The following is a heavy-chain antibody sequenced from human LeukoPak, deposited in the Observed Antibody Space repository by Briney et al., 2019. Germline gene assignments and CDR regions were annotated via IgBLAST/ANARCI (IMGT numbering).Heavy chain of an antibody. J-gene: IGHJ4*02. CDR2: INPNSGGT. D-gene: IGHD3-3*01. CDR1: GYTFTGYY. V-gene: IGHV1-2*02. Sequence: ASVNVSCKASGYTFTGYYMHWVRQAPGQGVEWMGWINPNSGGTNYAQKFQGRVTMTRDTSISTAYMELSRLRSDDTAVYYCARGRAYYDFWSGYLSPHYFDYWGQGTLVTVSS. CDR3: ARGRAYYDFWSGYLSPHYFDY.